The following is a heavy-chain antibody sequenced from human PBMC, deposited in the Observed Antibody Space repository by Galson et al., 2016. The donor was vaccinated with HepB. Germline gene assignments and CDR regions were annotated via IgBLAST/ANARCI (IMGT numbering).Heavy chain of an antibody. CDR2: IGDTGDKT. CDR1: GLTFSSYL. Sequence: SLRLSCAVSGLTFSSYLMNWVRQTPGKGLEWVSGIGDTGDKTYHADSVKGRFTISRDNSRNTLYLQMDNLKVTDKATYYCAPDLLYLGGDCYSRTSFDFWGQGTLVSVSS. CDR3: APDLLYLGGDCYSRTSFDF. D-gene: IGHD2-21*02. V-gene: IGHV3-23*01. J-gene: IGHJ4*02.